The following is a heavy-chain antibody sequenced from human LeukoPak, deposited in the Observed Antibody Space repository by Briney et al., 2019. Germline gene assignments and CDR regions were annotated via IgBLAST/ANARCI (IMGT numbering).Heavy chain of an antibody. CDR3: ARDGEGGIASGYMDV. V-gene: IGHV3-21*01. CDR1: GFTFSSYS. Sequence: GRSLRLSCAASGFTFSSYSMNWVRQAPGKGLEWVSSISSSSSYIYYADSVKGQLTISRDNAKNSLYLQMNRLRAEDTAVYYFARDGEGGIASGYMDVWGKGATVTVSS. J-gene: IGHJ6*03. D-gene: IGHD6-13*01. CDR2: ISSSSSYI.